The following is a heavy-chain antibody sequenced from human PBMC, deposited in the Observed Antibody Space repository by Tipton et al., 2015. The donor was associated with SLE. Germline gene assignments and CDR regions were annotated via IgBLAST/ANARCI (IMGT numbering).Heavy chain of an antibody. CDR3: ATLPSWIHSMAPGAFDI. CDR1: GYTFTDYY. D-gene: IGHD5-18*01. J-gene: IGHJ3*02. V-gene: IGHV1-69-2*01. CDR2: VDPEDGET. Sequence: QSGPEVKKPGATVKISCKVSGYTFTDYYMHWVQQAPGKGLEWMGLVDPEDGETIYAEKFQGRVTITADTSTATAYMELSSLRSEDTAVYYCATLPSWIHSMAPGAFDIWGQGTMVTVSS.